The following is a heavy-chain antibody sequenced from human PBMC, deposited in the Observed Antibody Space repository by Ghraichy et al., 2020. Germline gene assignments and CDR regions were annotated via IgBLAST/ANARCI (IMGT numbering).Heavy chain of an antibody. Sequence: GSLRLTCAVSNGPFDSYYWSWIRQPPGKGLEWIGDINHSGSTNYNPSPKSRVALFLDREKNQLSLRLSFVTAADTAMYYCARGRKSSQQLVPLPFDYWGQGTLVTVSS. J-gene: IGHJ4*02. V-gene: IGHV4-34*01. CDR3: ARGRKSSQQLVPLPFDY. CDR1: NGPFDSYY. D-gene: IGHD6-13*01. CDR2: INHSGST.